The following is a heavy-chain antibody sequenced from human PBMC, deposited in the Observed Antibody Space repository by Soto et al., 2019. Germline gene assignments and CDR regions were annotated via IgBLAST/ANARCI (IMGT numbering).Heavy chain of an antibody. J-gene: IGHJ3*02. V-gene: IGHV1-24*01. CDR3: ATDEGLSGSHSRDAFDI. D-gene: IGHD1-26*01. CDR2: FDPEDGET. Sequence: QVQLVQSGAEVKKPGASVKVSCKVSGYTLTELSMHWVRQAPGKGLEWMGGFDPEDGETIYAQKFQGRVTMTEDTSTDTAYMELSRLRSEDTAVYYCATDEGLSGSHSRDAFDIWGQGTMVTVSS. CDR1: GYTLTELS.